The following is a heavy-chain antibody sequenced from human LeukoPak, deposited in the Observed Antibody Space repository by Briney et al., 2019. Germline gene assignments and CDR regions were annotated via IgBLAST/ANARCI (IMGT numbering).Heavy chain of an antibody. Sequence: GGSLRLSCVASGFTFTTYWMHWVRQAPGKGLVWVSRINGDGSNSNYADSVKGRFTISRDNARDTLYLQMNGLRAEDTALYYCARTSPTSHFDFWGQGTLVTVSS. D-gene: IGHD3-16*01. CDR2: INGDGSNS. J-gene: IGHJ4*02. V-gene: IGHV3-74*01. CDR1: GFTFTTYW. CDR3: ARTSPTSHFDF.